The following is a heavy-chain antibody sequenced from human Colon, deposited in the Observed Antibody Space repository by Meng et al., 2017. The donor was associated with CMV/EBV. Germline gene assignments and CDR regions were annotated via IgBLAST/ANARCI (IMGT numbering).Heavy chain of an antibody. CDR2: INSNSGAT. D-gene: IGHD1-26*01. CDR1: GYTFSDYH. CDR3: ARDPSGSRVPFDY. Sequence: QVQFVHSGAVGKKPGASVKVSCKASGYTFSDYHIHWVRQAPGQGLEWMGWINSNSGATDYAQKFQGRLTMTRDTSITTVYMELSSLRSDDTAVYYCARDPSGSRVPFDYWGQGSLVTVSS. J-gene: IGHJ4*02. V-gene: IGHV1-2*02.